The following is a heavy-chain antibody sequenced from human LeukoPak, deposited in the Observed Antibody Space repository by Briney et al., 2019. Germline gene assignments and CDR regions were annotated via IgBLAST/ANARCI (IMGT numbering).Heavy chain of an antibody. CDR1: GYTFTNYG. J-gene: IGHJ4*02. CDR2: ISANNGDT. D-gene: IGHD2-2*01. Sequence: ASVKVSCKASGYTFTNYGISWVRQAPGQGLEWMAWISANNGDTRYTQNFQGRVILTTDTPTTTAYMELRNLRSDDTAVYYCAREYCSGTSCYGYFDYWGQGTLVTVSS. CDR3: AREYCSGTSCYGYFDY. V-gene: IGHV1-18*01.